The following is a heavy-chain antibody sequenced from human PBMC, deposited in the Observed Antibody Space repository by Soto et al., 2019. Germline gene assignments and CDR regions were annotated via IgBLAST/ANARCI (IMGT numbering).Heavy chain of an antibody. J-gene: IGHJ4*02. D-gene: IGHD2-21*02. V-gene: IGHV3-48*02. CDR3: ARLPKGSLVTA. Sequence: VESGGGLVYPGGSLRLSCVASGFRFSDHSMNWVRQAPGKGLQWISYISSNSNTTYYADSVKGRFTVSRDNAKNVLFLQMNSLGDDDTATYYCARLPKGSLVTAWGQGARVTVSS. CDR1: GFRFSDHS. CDR2: ISSNSNTT.